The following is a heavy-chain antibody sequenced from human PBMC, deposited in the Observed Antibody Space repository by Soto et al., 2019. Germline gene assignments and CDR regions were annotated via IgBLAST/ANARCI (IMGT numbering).Heavy chain of an antibody. D-gene: IGHD2-2*01. Sequence: EVQLVESGGGLIQPGGSLRLSCAASGFTVSSNYMSWVRQAPGKGLEWVSVIYSGGSTYYADSVKGRFTISRDNSKNTLYLQMNSLRAEDTAVYYCARDGCISTSCYVPGLADNWGQGTMVTVSS. CDR1: GFTVSSNY. J-gene: IGHJ3*02. V-gene: IGHV3-53*01. CDR3: ARDGCISTSCYVPGLADN. CDR2: IYSGGST.